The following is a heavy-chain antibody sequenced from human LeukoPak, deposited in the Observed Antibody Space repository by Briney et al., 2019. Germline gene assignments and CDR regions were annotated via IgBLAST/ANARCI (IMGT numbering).Heavy chain of an antibody. CDR1: GYTFTSYY. V-gene: IGHV1-46*03. D-gene: IGHD2-2*01. J-gene: IGHJ4*02. CDR2: INPSGGST. Sequence: ASVKVSFKASGYTFTSYYMHWVRQAPGQGLEWMGIINPSGGSTSYAQKFQGRVTMTRDTSTSTVYMEPSSLRSEDTAVYYCARAAYQLPHQYWGQGTLVTVSS. CDR3: ARAAYQLPHQY.